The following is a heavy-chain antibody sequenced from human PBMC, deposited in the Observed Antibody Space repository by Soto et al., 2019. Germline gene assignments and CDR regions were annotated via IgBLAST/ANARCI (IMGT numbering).Heavy chain of an antibody. J-gene: IGHJ4*02. CDR3: ARAGVVGYCSSTSCFTKYYFDY. CDR2: INPNSGGT. Sequence: ASVKVSCKASGYTFTGYYMHWVRQAPGQGLEWMGWINPNSGGTNYAQKFQGWVTMTRDTSISTAYMELSRLRSDDTAVYYCARAGVVGYCSSTSCFTKYYFDYWGQGTLVTVSS. D-gene: IGHD2-2*02. V-gene: IGHV1-2*04. CDR1: GYTFTGYY.